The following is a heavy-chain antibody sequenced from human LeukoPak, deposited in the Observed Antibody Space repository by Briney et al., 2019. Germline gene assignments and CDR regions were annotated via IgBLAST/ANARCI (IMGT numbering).Heavy chain of an antibody. CDR3: ARNQLRQQLVFGYYYYYMDV. J-gene: IGHJ6*03. CDR1: GYTFTGHY. D-gene: IGHD6-13*01. V-gene: IGHV1-18*04. Sequence: ASVKVSCKASGYTFTGHYIHWVRQAPGQGLEWMGWINPKNAATNYAQKLQGRVTMTTDTSTSTAYMELRSLRSDDTAVYYCARNQLRQQLVFGYYYYYMDVWGKGTTVTVSS. CDR2: INPKNAAT.